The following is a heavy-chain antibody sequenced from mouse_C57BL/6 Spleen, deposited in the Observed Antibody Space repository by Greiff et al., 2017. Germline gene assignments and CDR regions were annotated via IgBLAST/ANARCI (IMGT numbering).Heavy chain of an antibody. CDR2: INPSNGGT. Sequence: QVQLKQPGTELVKPGASVKLSCKASGYTFTSYWMHWVKQRPGQGLEWIGNINPSNGGTNYNEKFKSKATLTVDKSSSTAYMQLSSLTSEDSAVYYCAIEGNWDVPYFDYWGQGTTLTVSS. CDR3: AIEGNWDVPYFDY. CDR1: GYTFTSYW. D-gene: IGHD4-1*01. J-gene: IGHJ2*01. V-gene: IGHV1-53*01.